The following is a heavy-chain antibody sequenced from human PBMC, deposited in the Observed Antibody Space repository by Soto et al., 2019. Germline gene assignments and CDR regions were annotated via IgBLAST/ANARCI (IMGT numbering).Heavy chain of an antibody. CDR3: ARDFPMITFGGVIVRFDY. CDR2: ISAYNGNT. V-gene: IGHV1-18*01. D-gene: IGHD3-16*02. Sequence: QVQLVQSGAEVKKPGASVKVSCKASGYTFTSYGISWVRQAPGQGLEWMGWISAYNGNTNYAQKLQGRVTMTTDTSTSTAYMELRSLRSDDTAVYYCARDFPMITFGGVIVRFDYWGPGTLVTDSS. CDR1: GYTFTSYG. J-gene: IGHJ4*02.